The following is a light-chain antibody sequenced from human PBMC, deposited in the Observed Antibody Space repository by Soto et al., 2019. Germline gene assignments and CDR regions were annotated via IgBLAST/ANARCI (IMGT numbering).Light chain of an antibody. CDR3: QQYNNWLSWT. J-gene: IGKJ1*01. CDR2: GAS. CDR1: QSVSSN. Sequence: DMVMTQSPATLSVSPGQRATLSCRASQSVSSNLAWYQQKPGQAPTLLIYGASTRATGIPARFSVNGSGTEFTLTISSLQSEDFAVYHCQQYNNWLSWTFGQGTKVDIK. V-gene: IGKV3-15*01.